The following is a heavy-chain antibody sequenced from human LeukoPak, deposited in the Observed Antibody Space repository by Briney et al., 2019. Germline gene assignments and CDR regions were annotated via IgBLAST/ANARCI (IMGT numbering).Heavy chain of an antibody. CDR3: ASGFDKIDY. D-gene: IGHD3-10*01. J-gene: IGHJ4*02. CDR2: INHSGST. V-gene: IGHV4-34*01. CDR1: GGSFSGYY. Sequence: SETLSLTCAVYGGSFSGYYWSWIRQPPGKGLEWIGEINHSGSTNYNPSLKSRVTISVDTSKNQFSLKLSSVTAADTAVYYCASGFDKIDYWGQGTLVTVSS.